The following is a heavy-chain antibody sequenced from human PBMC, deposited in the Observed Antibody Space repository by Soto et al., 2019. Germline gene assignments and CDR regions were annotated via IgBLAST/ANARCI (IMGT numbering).Heavy chain of an antibody. CDR2: IRSKANSYAT. J-gene: IGHJ4*02. D-gene: IGHD6-13*01. CDR3: TRNGIAAAGLFDY. CDR1: GFTFSGSA. V-gene: IGHV3-73*01. Sequence: GGSLRLSCAASGFTFSGSAMHWVRQASGKGLEWVGRIRSKANSYATVYAASVKGRFTISRDDSKNTAYLQMNSLKTEDTAVYYCTRNGIAAAGLFDYWGQGTLVTVSS.